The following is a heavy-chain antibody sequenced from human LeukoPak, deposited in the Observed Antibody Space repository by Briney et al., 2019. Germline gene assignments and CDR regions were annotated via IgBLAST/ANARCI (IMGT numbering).Heavy chain of an antibody. V-gene: IGHV3-66*01. Sequence: GGSLRLSCAASGFTFSSNYMSWVRQAPGKGLEWVAVIYSGGSTYYSEPVKRRFTISRDNSKNTPYLQMNSLRAEDTAVYYCASSWSSAPPYYYYGMDVWGQGTTVTVSS. D-gene: IGHD3-3*01. CDR3: ASSWSSAPPYYYYGMDV. CDR1: GFTFSSNY. J-gene: IGHJ6*02. CDR2: IYSGGST.